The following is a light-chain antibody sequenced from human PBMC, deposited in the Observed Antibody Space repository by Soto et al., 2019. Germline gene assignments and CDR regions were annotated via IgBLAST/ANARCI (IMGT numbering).Light chain of an antibody. CDR1: SSDVGGYNY. J-gene: IGLJ2*01. CDR2: DVS. Sequence: QSALTQPRSVSGSPGQSVTISCTGTSSDVGGYNYVSWYQQHPGKAPKLMIYDVSKRPSGVLDRFSGSKSGNTASLTISGLQADDEAYYYCCSYAGSYPVVFGGGTKLTVL. CDR3: CSYAGSYPVV. V-gene: IGLV2-11*01.